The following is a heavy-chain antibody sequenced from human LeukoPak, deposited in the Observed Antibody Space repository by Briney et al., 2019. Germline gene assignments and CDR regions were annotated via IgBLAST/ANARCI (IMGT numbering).Heavy chain of an antibody. J-gene: IGHJ6*03. Sequence: SETLSLTCTVSGGSINSGSYYWSWIRQPAGKGLEWIGRIYPSGSTNYNPSLKSRVIISVDTSKNQFSLKLSSVTAADTAVYYCARTTEEYYGSGKSRKYYSYYYYMDVWGKGTTVTVSS. D-gene: IGHD3-10*01. CDR1: GGSINSGSYY. CDR2: IYPSGST. V-gene: IGHV4-61*02. CDR3: ARTTEEYYGSGKSRKYYSYYYYMDV.